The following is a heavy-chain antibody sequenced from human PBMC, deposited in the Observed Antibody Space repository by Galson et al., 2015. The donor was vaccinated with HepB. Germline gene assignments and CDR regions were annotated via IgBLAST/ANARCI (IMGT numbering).Heavy chain of an antibody. CDR2: IIPIFGPA. Sequence: SCAASGFPFRRSAITWMRQAPGQGLEWRGGIIPIFGPANSAQKFQGRVAITADESTSTAYMELSSLRSEDTAVYYCARDMSGRGQEVVVAAIYEDYGMDVWGQGTTVTVSS. CDR3: ARDMSGRGQEVVVAAIYEDYGMDV. J-gene: IGHJ6*02. D-gene: IGHD2-15*01. CDR1: GFPFRRSA. V-gene: IGHV1-69*01.